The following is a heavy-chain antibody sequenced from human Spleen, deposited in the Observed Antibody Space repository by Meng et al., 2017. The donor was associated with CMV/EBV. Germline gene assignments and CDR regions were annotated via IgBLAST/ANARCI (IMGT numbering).Heavy chain of an antibody. CDR1: GYTFNNHW. D-gene: IGHD2-2*02. CDR2: IYPGDSKT. Sequence: GESLKISCTGSGYTFNNHWISWVRQMSGRGLEWMGIIYPGDSKTIYSPSFQGQVTMSVDKPITTAYLQWGSLRASDTAMYYCARHGGQYQLLYHFDYWGQGTLVTVSS. J-gene: IGHJ4*02. CDR3: ARHGGQYQLLYHFDY. V-gene: IGHV5-51*01.